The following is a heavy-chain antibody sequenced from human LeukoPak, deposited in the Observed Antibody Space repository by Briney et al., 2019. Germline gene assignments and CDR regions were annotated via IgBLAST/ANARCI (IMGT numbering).Heavy chain of an antibody. CDR1: GFTFSSYS. D-gene: IGHD3-22*01. V-gene: IGHV3-21*01. Sequence: GGSLRLSCAASGFTFSSYSMNRVRQAPGKGLEWVSSISSSSSYIYYADSVKGRFTISRDNAKNSLYLQMNSLRAEDTAVYYCARDLLFCYDSSGYYPFDYWGQGTLVTVSS. J-gene: IGHJ4*02. CDR2: ISSSSSYI. CDR3: ARDLLFCYDSSGYYPFDY.